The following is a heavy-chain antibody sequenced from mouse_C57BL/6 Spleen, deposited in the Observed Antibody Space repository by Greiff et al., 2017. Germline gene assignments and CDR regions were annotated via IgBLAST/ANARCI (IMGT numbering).Heavy chain of an antibody. Sequence: VQLQQSGAELVRPGTSVKVSCKASGYAFTNYLIEWVKQRPGQGLEWIGVINPGGGGTKYNEKFKGKATLTADKSSSTAYMQLSSLTSEDSAVYFCARSTTVVAPFDYWGQGTTLTVSS. CDR3: ARSTTVVAPFDY. CDR1: GYAFTNYL. J-gene: IGHJ2*01. V-gene: IGHV1-54*01. D-gene: IGHD1-1*01. CDR2: INPGGGGT.